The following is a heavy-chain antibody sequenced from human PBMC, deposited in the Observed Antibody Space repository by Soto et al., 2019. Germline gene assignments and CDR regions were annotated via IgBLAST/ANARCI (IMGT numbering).Heavy chain of an antibody. V-gene: IGHV4-34*01. Sequence: PSETLSLTCAVYRESFSGYYWSWIRQPPGKGLEWIGEINHSGSTNYNPSLKSRVSISVDTSKNQFSLNLNSVTAADTAVYYCATRITTLRGCYNWGQGTLVTVSS. D-gene: IGHD2-8*01. CDR3: ATRITTLRGCYN. J-gene: IGHJ4*02. CDR2: INHSGST. CDR1: RESFSGYY.